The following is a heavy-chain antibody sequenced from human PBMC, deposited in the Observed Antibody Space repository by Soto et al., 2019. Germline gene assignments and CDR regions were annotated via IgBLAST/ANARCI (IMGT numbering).Heavy chain of an antibody. CDR1: GFTFSSYG. CDR2: ISYDGSNK. CDR3: ARSFWSAMAYFDY. V-gene: IGHV3-30*03. Sequence: GCLRLSCAASGFTFSSYGMHWGRQAPGKGLEWVAVISYDGSNKYYADSVKGRFTISRDNSKNTLYLQMNSLRAEDTAVYYCARSFWSAMAYFDYWGQATLVTASS. J-gene: IGHJ4*02. D-gene: IGHD5-18*01.